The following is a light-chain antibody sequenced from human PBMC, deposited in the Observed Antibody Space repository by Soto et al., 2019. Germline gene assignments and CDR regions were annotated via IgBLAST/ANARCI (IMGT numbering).Light chain of an antibody. CDR2: GPS. V-gene: IGKV3-20*01. J-gene: IGKJ1*01. CDR1: QSVSSSY. CDR3: QQYDSSPRP. Sequence: VLLQAPSTLPVSLGERATLNSRDSQSVSSSYLAWCQQKPGQAPRLLIYGPSNRATGIPDRFSGSGSGTNFILTISRLEPEDFAVYYCQQYDSSPRPFGQGTKLDIK.